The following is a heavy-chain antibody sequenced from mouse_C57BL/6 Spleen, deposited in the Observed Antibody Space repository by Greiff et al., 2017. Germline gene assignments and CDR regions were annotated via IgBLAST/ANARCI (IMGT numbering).Heavy chain of an antibody. CDR2: IYPGDGDT. V-gene: IGHV1-82*01. Sequence: QVQLKQSGPELVKPGASVKISCKASGYAFSSSWMNWVKQRPGKGLEWIGRIYPGDGDTNYNGKFKGKATLTADKSSSTAYMQLSSLTSEDSAVYFCAREGIYYGYPYFDYWGQGTTLTVSS. J-gene: IGHJ2*01. D-gene: IGHD2-2*01. CDR3: AREGIYYGYPYFDY. CDR1: GYAFSSSW.